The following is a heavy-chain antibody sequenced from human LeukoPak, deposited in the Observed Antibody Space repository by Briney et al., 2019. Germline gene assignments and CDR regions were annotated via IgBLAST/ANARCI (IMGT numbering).Heavy chain of an antibody. J-gene: IGHJ4*02. Sequence: SVKASCKASGGTFSSYAISWVRQAPGQGLEWMGGIIPIFGTANYAQKFQGRVTITTDESTSTAYMELSSLRSEDTAVYYCASQYSSSWYYFDYWGQGTLVTVSS. CDR3: ASQYSSSWYYFDY. CDR2: IIPIFGTA. CDR1: GGTFSSYA. V-gene: IGHV1-69*05. D-gene: IGHD6-13*01.